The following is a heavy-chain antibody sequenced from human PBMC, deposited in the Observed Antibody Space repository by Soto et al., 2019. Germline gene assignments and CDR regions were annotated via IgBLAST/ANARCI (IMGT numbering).Heavy chain of an antibody. V-gene: IGHV1-18*01. CDR3: ARERYSGSYYDYDGMDV. CDR1: GYTFTSYG. J-gene: IGHJ6*02. CDR2: ISAYNGNT. Sequence: ASVKVSCKASGYTFTSYGISWVRQAPGQGLEWMGWISAYNGNTNYAQKLQGRVTMTTDTSTSTAYMELRSLRSDDTAVYYCARERYSGSYYDYDGMDVWGQGTTVTVSS. D-gene: IGHD1-26*01.